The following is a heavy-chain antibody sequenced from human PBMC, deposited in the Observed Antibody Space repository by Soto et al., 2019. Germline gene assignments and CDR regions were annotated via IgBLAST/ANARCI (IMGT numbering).Heavy chain of an antibody. CDR3: ARDRSASDY. Sequence: QVQLVQSGAEVKKPGASVTVSCQASGYIFTSYGISWVRQAPGQGLEWMGWIRVFNGDTTYAQKFQGRVTMTTDTSTSPVSMELRSLTSDDTAVYYCARDRSASDYWGQGKVVTVSS. D-gene: IGHD6-6*01. CDR1: GYIFTSYG. V-gene: IGHV1-18*01. CDR2: IRVFNGDT. J-gene: IGHJ4*02.